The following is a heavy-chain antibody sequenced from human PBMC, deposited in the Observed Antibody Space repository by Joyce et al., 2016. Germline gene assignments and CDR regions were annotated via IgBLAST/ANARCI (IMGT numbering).Heavy chain of an antibody. V-gene: IGHV3-7*01. D-gene: IGHD5-24*01. Sequence: EVQLVESGAGLVPPGGSLRLSCAASGFTFSSYWMSWVRQAPGKGLEWVANNNQDGSEKYYVDSLKGRFTISRDNAKNSLYLQMNSLRAEDTSVYYCARDPRDGYNPSFDYWGQGTLVTVSS. CDR2: NNQDGSEK. CDR3: ARDPRDGYNPSFDY. J-gene: IGHJ4*02. CDR1: GFTFSSYW.